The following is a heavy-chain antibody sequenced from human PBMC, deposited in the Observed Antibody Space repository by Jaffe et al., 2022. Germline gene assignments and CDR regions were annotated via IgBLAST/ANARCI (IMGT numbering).Heavy chain of an antibody. D-gene: IGHD2-15*01. CDR1: GYTFTSYA. CDR3: ARGVGSYYYYMDV. CDR2: INAGNGNT. J-gene: IGHJ6*03. Sequence: QVQLVQSGAEVKKPGASVKVSCKASGYTFTSYAMHWVRQAPGQRLEWMGWINAGNGNTKYSQKFQGRVTITRDTSASTAYMELSSLRSEDTAVYYCARGVGSYYYYMDVWGKGTTVTVSS. V-gene: IGHV1-3*01.